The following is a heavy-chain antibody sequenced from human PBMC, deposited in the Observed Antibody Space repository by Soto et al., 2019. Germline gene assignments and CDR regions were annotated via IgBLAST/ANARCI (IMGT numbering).Heavy chain of an antibody. CDR1: GSICSSYA. Sequence: GPSLRLSCAASGSICSSYAMHWVRQAPGKGLEWVAVISYDGSNKYYADSVKGRFTISRDNSKNTLYLQMNSLRAEDTAVYYCARTLRYFDLASEFDPWGQGTLVTGSS. V-gene: IGHV3-30-3*01. CDR2: ISYDGSNK. CDR3: ARTLRYFDLASEFDP. J-gene: IGHJ5*02. D-gene: IGHD3-9*01.